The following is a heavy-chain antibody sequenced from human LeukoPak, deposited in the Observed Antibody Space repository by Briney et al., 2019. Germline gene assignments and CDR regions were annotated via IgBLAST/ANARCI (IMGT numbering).Heavy chain of an antibody. Sequence: GGSLRLSCAASGFTFDDYAMHWVRQAPGKGLEWVSGISWNSGSIGYADSVKGRFTISRDNAKNSLYLQMNSLRAEDTALYYCAKDFVATVTTVDYWGQGTLVTVSS. D-gene: IGHD4-17*01. CDR1: GFTFDDYA. CDR2: ISWNSGSI. CDR3: AKDFVATVTTVDY. J-gene: IGHJ4*02. V-gene: IGHV3-9*01.